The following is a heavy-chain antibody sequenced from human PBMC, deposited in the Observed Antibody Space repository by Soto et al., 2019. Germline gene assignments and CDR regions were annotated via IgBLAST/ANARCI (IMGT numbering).Heavy chain of an antibody. D-gene: IGHD5-12*01. CDR3: AIHGGCLSTCPRYFNY. V-gene: IGHV4-39*01. CDR1: GGTINTDPYY. CDR2: ISYSYPI. J-gene: IGHJ4*02. Sequence: SETLSLTCTVSGGTINTDPYYWGWIRQPPGKGLEWLGTISYSYPIHDNPSLKHLLTMSVNTPKRQFSLILRSVADADTAVYYCAIHGGCLSTCPRYFNYWGRGSLVTVSS.